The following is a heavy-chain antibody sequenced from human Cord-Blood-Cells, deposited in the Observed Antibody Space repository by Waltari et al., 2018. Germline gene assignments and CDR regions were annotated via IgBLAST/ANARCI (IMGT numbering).Heavy chain of an antibody. CDR3: ARRHSGSYDAFDI. CDR2: IYYSGST. V-gene: IGHV4-39*01. Sequence: QVQLQESGPGLVKPSETLSLTCTVSGGSISSSSYYWGWIRQPPGKGLEWIGSIYYSGSTYYNPSLKSRVTISVDTSKNQFSLKLSSVTAADTAVYYCARRHSGSYDAFDIWGQGTMVTVSS. D-gene: IGHD1-26*01. CDR1: GGSISSSSYY. J-gene: IGHJ3*02.